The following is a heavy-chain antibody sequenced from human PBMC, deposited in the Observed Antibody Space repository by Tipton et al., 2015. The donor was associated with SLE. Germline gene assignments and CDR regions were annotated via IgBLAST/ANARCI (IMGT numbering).Heavy chain of an antibody. CDR1: GFTFSTYA. D-gene: IGHD1-14*01. V-gene: IGHV3-23*01. J-gene: IGHJ3*02. CDR3: AKDRKYLPLSDAFDI. CDR2: ISGSGGTT. Sequence: GSLRLSCAASGFTFSTYAMNWVRQAPGKGLEWVSAISGSGGTTYYADSVKGRFTISRDNSKTTLYLQMNSLRAEDTAIYYRAKDRKYLPLSDAFDIWGQGTMVTVSS.